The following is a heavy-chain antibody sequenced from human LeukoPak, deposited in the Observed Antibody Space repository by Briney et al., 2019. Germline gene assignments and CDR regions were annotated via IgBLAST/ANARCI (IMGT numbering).Heavy chain of an antibody. Sequence: SETLSLTCAVYGGSFSGYYWSWIRQPPGKGLEWIGEINHSGSTNYNPSLKSRVTISVDTSKNQFSLKLSSVTAADTAVYYCARGDDYSNRNWFDPWGQGTLVTVSS. D-gene: IGHD4-11*01. V-gene: IGHV4-34*01. CDR3: ARGDDYSNRNWFDP. CDR1: GGSFSGYY. J-gene: IGHJ5*02. CDR2: INHSGST.